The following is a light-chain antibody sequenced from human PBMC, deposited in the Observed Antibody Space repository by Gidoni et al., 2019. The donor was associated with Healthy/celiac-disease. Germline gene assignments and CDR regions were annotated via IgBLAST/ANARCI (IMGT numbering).Light chain of an antibody. Sequence: SYELTQPPSVSVSPGQTARITCSGDALPKQYAYWYQQKPGQAPVLVIYKDSERPSGIPERFSGSSSGTTVTLTISGVQAEDEADYYCQSADSSGTYRAYVFGTGTKVTVL. V-gene: IGLV3-25*03. J-gene: IGLJ1*01. CDR1: ALPKQY. CDR3: QSADSSGTYRAYV. CDR2: KDS.